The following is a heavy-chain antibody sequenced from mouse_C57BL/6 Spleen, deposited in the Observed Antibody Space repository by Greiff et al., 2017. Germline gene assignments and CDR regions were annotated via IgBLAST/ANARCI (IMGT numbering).Heavy chain of an antibody. CDR2: IWGVGST. CDR3: ASGGGLAWFAY. CDR1: GFSLTSYG. V-gene: IGHV2-6*01. Sequence: VQLQQSGPGLVAPSQSLSITCTVSGFSLTSYGVDWVRQSPGKGLEWLGVIWGVGSTNYNSALKSRLSISKDNSKSQVFLKMNSLQTDDTAMYYCASGGGLAWFAYWGQGTLVTVSA. J-gene: IGHJ3*01.